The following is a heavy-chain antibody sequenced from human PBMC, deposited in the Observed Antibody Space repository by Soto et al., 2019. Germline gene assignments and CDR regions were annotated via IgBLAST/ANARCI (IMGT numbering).Heavy chain of an antibody. J-gene: IGHJ4*02. D-gene: IGHD2-21*01. CDR1: GDTFSKFA. Sequence: QVQLVQSGAELRRPGSSVTVSCKTSGDTFSKFAFSWVRQAPGQGLEWLGGIIPFLKTPSYAQTFRGRVTITADESTNSVFLELSSLTPDDTAIYFCPRDGEKQMFLSTLAYWGQGTLITVSS. V-gene: IGHV1-69*01. CDR2: IIPFLKTP. CDR3: PRDGEKQMFLSTLAY.